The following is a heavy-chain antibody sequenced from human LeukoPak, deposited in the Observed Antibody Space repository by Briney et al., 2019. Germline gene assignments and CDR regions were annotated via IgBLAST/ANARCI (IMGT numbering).Heavy chain of an antibody. D-gene: IGHD6-6*01. J-gene: IGHJ4*02. CDR1: GFTFDDYT. Sequence: QSGGSLRLSCAASGFTFDDYTMHWVRQAPGKGLEWVSLISWDGGSTYYADSVKGRFTISRDNSKNTLYLQMNSLRAEDTAVYYCAKDSSVSDYWGQGTLVTVSS. CDR3: AKDSSVSDY. CDR2: ISWDGGST. V-gene: IGHV3-43*01.